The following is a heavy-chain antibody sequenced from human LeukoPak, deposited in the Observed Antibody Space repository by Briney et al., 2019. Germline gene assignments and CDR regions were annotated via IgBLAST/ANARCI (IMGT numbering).Heavy chain of an antibody. V-gene: IGHV3-30*04. J-gene: IGHJ5*02. CDR3: ARGGLFSSQNWFDP. CDR2: ISYDGSNK. D-gene: IGHD2-21*01. Sequence: GGSLRLSCAASGFTFSSYAMHWVRQAPGKGLEWVAVISYDGSNKYYADSVKGRFTISRDNSKNTLYLQMNSLRAEDTAVYYCARGGLFSSQNWFDPWGQGTLVTVSS. CDR1: GFTFSSYA.